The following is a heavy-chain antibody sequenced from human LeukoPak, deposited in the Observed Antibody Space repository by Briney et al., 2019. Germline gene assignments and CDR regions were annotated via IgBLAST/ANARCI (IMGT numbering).Heavy chain of an antibody. CDR2: MNPNSGNA. J-gene: IGHJ4*02. D-gene: IGHD5-12*01. CDR3: ARFPIGVATVDY. Sequence: SVKVSCKASGYTFTSYDINWVRQATGQGLEWMGWMNPNSGNAGYAQKFQGRVTMTRNTSISTAYMELSSLRSEDTAVYYCARFPIGVATVDYWGQGTLVTVSS. V-gene: IGHV1-8*01. CDR1: GYTFTSYD.